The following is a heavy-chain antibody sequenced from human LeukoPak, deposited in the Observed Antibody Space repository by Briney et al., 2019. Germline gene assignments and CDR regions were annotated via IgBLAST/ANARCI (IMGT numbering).Heavy chain of an antibody. J-gene: IGHJ5*02. CDR1: GFTFSSYA. Sequence: PGGSLRLSCAASGFTFSSYAMSWVRQAPGKGLEWVSAISGSGGSTYYADSVKGRFTISRDNSKNTLYLQMNSLRAEDTAVYYCAREHLYCSSTSCYGGDNWFDPWGQGTLVTVSS. D-gene: IGHD2-2*01. CDR3: AREHLYCSSTSCYGGDNWFDP. CDR2: ISGSGGST. V-gene: IGHV3-23*01.